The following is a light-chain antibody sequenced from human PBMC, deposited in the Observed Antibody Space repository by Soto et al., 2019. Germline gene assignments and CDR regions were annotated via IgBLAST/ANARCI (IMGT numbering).Light chain of an antibody. CDR2: AAS. CDR3: QQVWLYPLT. Sequence: DTQLTQSPSFLSASVGDRVTIACPASQDVSRSVGWYQQKAGTAPKLLRSAASTLNGWVTARFSVSGAGTDFTLYIHILQPEDVDTYLCQQVWLYPLTFGGGTMGEF. J-gene: IGKJ4*01. V-gene: IGKV1-9*01. CDR1: QDVSRS.